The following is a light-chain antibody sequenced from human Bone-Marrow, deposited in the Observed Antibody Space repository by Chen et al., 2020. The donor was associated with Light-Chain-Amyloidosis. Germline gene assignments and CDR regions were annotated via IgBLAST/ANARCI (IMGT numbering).Light chain of an antibody. CDR3: AAWDDSLNGVV. J-gene: IGLJ2*01. Sequence: QSVLTQPPSASGTPGQRVTISCSGSSSNIGSNSVHWYHQLPGTAPQLLIYTSTQRPAGVPDRFSGSKSGTSASLAISGLQSEDEADYYCAAWDDSLNGVVFGGGTKLTVL. CDR1: SSNIGSNS. CDR2: TST. V-gene: IGLV1-44*01.